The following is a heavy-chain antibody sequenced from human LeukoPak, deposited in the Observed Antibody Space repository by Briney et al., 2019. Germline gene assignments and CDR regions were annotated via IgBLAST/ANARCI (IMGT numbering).Heavy chain of an antibody. J-gene: IGHJ4*02. CDR1: GFTFDDYA. V-gene: IGHV3-43*02. D-gene: IGHD3-22*01. CDR3: AKDGYYDSSGYSDY. Sequence: GGSLRLSCAASGFTFDDYAMHWVRQAPGKGLEWVSLISGDGGSTYYADSVKGRFTISRDNSKNSLYLQMNSLRTGDTALYYCAKDGYYDSSGYSDYWGQGTLVTVSS. CDR2: ISGDGGST.